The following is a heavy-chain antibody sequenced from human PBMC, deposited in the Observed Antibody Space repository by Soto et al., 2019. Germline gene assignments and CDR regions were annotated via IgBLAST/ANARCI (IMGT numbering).Heavy chain of an antibody. J-gene: IGHJ4*02. CDR3: AHRDGYNYCDY. Sequence: QITLKESGPTLVKPTQTLTLTCTFSGFLLSTSGVGVGWIRQPPGKSLEWLALIYWDDDKRYSPSLKSRLIITKETSKNQVVLTMTNMDALDTATYYCAHRDGYNYCDYWGQGTLVTVSS. D-gene: IGHD5-12*01. V-gene: IGHV2-5*02. CDR1: GFLLSTSGVG. CDR2: IYWDDDK.